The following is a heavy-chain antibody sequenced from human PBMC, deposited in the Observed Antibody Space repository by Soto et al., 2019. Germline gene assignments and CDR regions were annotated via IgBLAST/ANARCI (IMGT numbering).Heavy chain of an antibody. Sequence: GGSLRLSCAASGITFSNQWMSWARQAPGKGLEWVANIKQDGSEYYLVDSVKGRLTISRDNAKNSLHLQMKSLRAEDTAVYYCATRPPASDRSFYFGVFDYWGQGTLVTVSS. V-gene: IGHV3-7*01. CDR2: IKQDGSEY. D-gene: IGHD3-22*01. CDR1: GITFSNQW. J-gene: IGHJ4*02. CDR3: ATRPPASDRSFYFGVFDY.